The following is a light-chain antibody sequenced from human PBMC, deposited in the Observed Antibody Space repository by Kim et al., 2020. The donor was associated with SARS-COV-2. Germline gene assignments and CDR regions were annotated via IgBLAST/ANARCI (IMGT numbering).Light chain of an antibody. CDR2: QDS. Sequence: SYELTQPPSVSVSPGQTASITCSGDKLGAKYACWYQQKPGQSPVLVIYQDSKRPSGIPERFSGSNSGNTATLTISGTQAMGEADYYCQAWDSSTVVFGGGNQLTVL. CDR3: QAWDSSTVV. CDR1: KLGAKY. J-gene: IGLJ2*01. V-gene: IGLV3-1*01.